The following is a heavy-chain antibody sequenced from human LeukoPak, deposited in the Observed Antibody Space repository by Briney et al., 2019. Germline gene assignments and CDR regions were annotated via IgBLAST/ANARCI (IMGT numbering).Heavy chain of an antibody. CDR1: GSCFSTYW. CDR3: AKGSTHIRSFCSSGSSTRFDF. D-gene: IGHD1-26*01. CDR2: IFPADSDT. Sequence: PGESLKISCKGSGSCFSTYWIAWVRQMPGKGLEWMGIIFPADSDTRYSPSFQGQVTISADKSISTAYLQWGSLKASDTAMYYCAKGSTHIRSFCSSGSSTRFDFWGQGTLVIVSS. J-gene: IGHJ4*02. V-gene: IGHV5-51*01.